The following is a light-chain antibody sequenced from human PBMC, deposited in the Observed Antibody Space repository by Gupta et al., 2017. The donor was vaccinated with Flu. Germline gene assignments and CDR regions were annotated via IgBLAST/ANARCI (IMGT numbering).Light chain of an antibody. CDR1: SSDVGRYNY. CDR2: EVS. V-gene: IGLV2-14*01. Sequence: PGQSITISCTGTSSDVGRYNYVSWYQHHPGKAPKLVIFEVSKRPSGVSNRFSGSKSANTASLTISGLQPEDEADDCCPFGSTRAFGGGTKLTVL. CDR3: CPFGSTRA. J-gene: IGLJ2*01.